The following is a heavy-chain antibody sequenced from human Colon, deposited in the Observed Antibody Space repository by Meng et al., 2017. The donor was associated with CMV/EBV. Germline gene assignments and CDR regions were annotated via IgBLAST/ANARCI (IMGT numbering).Heavy chain of an antibody. Sequence: SGFPFSSYDMSWVRQAPGKGLEWVSSIRRTGGNTYYADSVKGRFTISRDNSKNTLYLQMNILRAGDTAIYYCAKDEYSTGWYSGFDYWGQGTLVTVSS. V-gene: IGHV3-23*01. CDR3: AKDEYSTGWYSGFDY. D-gene: IGHD6-19*01. CDR2: IRRTGGNT. CDR1: GFPFSSYD. J-gene: IGHJ4*02.